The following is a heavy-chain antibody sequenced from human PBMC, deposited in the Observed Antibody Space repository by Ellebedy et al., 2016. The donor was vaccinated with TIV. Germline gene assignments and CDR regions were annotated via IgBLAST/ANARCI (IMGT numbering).Heavy chain of an antibody. CDR2: IYYSGST. Sequence: SETLSLTCNVSGGSISSYYWSWIRQPPGKGLEWIGFIYYSGSTNYNPSLQSRVTISIDGSKTQFSLRLGSVTAADTAVYYCARWFGELLYVRWFDPWGQGTLVTVSS. CDR3: ARWFGELLYVRWFDP. V-gene: IGHV4-59*08. CDR1: GGSISSYY. J-gene: IGHJ5*02. D-gene: IGHD3-10*01.